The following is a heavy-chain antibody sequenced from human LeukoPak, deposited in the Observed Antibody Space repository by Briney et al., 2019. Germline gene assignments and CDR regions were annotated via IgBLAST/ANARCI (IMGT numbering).Heavy chain of an antibody. Sequence: GESLKISCKVSGYTFADYWIGWVRQTPEKGLEWVGIIYAGDSDTRYSPSFQGQVTISTDNSIGTAYLHWSSLKASDSGKYFCARPRLTGSSFGPGFDYWGQGTLVTVSS. CDR1: GYTFADYW. V-gene: IGHV5-51*01. CDR3: ARPRLTGSSFGPGFDY. D-gene: IGHD1-26*01. J-gene: IGHJ4*02. CDR2: IYAGDSDT.